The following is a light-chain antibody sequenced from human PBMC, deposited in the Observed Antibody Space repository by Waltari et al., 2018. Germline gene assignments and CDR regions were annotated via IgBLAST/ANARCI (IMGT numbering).Light chain of an antibody. CDR2: QDS. CDR3: QAWDSSTAPYVV. V-gene: IGLV3-1*01. CDR1: TLGDHY. Sequence: SYELTQPPSVSVSLGQTARIPCSASTLGDHYPIWSQKKPGQSPVLVIYQDSKRPSGIPERFSGSNSGNTATLTISGTQAMDEADYYCQAWDSSTAPYVVFGGGTKLTVL. J-gene: IGLJ2*01.